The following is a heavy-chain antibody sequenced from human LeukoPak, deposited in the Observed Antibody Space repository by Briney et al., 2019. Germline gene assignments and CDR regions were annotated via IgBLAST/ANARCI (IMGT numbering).Heavy chain of an antibody. CDR2: INHSGST. V-gene: IGHV4-34*01. Sequence: PSETLSLTCAVYGGSFSGYYWSWIRQPPGKGLEWIGEINHSGSTNYNPSIKSRVTISVDTSKNQFSLKLSSVTAADTAVYYCARWKWDGYCSGGSCYGDWFDPWGQGTLVTVSS. J-gene: IGHJ5*02. CDR1: GGSFSGYY. D-gene: IGHD2-15*01. CDR3: ARWKWDGYCSGGSCYGDWFDP.